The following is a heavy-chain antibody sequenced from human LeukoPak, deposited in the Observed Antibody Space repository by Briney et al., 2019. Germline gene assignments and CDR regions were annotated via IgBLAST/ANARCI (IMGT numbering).Heavy chain of an antibody. CDR3: ARPRDYYDSSGYYREEY. CDR2: ISGGGSST. V-gene: IGHV3-53*01. CDR1: GFTVSSNY. J-gene: IGHJ4*02. D-gene: IGHD3-22*01. Sequence: PGGSLRLSCAASGFTVSSNYMSWVRQAPGKGLEWVSVISGGGSSTNYADSVKGRFTISRENSKNTLYLQMNSLRAEDTAVYYCARPRDYYDSSGYYREEYWGQGTLVTVSS.